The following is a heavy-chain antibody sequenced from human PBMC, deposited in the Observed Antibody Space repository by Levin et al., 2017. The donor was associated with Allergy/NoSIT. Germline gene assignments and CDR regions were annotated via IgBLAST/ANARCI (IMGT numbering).Heavy chain of an antibody. J-gene: IGHJ4*02. Sequence: MTGGSLRLSCEASGFTFTYSMNWVRQAPGKGLEWVSSISSNSNYLYYADSVKGRFTISRDNAKNSLYLQMNSLRDEDTAIYYCARDRYYYDSSGYSYGFSAFDYWGQGTLVTVSS. D-gene: IGHD3-22*01. V-gene: IGHV3-21*01. CDR2: ISSNSNYL. CDR3: ARDRYYYDSSGYSYGFSAFDY. CDR1: GFTFTYS.